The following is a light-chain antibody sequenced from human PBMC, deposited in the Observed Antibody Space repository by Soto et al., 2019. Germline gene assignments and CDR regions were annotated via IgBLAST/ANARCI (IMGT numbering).Light chain of an antibody. Sequence: QSVLTQPPSVSGAPGQRVTISCTGSSSNIGAGYDVHWYQQLPGTAPKFLIYANSNRPSGVPDRFSGSKFGPSASLVITGLQAEDEADYYCQSYDNSLSGSVFGGGTKLTVL. CDR1: SSNIGAGYD. CDR3: QSYDNSLSGSV. CDR2: ANS. J-gene: IGLJ3*02. V-gene: IGLV1-40*01.